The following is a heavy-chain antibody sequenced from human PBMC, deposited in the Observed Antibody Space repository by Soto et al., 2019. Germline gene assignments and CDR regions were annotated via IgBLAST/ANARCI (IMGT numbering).Heavy chain of an antibody. Sequence: ASETLSLTCTVSGGSIRSYYWSWTRQPPGKGLEWIGEIYHSGSTNYNPSLKSRVTISVDTSKNQFSLKLSSVTAADTAVYYCARFPARTRSSWFGTYWGQGTLVTVSS. V-gene: IGHV4-59*12. CDR3: ARFPARTRSSWFGTY. J-gene: IGHJ4*02. CDR2: IYHSGST. D-gene: IGHD6-13*01. CDR1: GGSIRSYY.